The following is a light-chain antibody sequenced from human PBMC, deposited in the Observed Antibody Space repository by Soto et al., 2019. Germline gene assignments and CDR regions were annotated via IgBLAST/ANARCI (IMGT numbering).Light chain of an antibody. Sequence: EVVLTQSPATLSFSPGGRATLSCRGSQTVDSYLAWYQQKPGQAPRLLIYDASSRATGIPDRFSGSGSGTDLTLTIGRLEPEDLAVYYCQKYDSSPRTCGQGTKVDIK. CDR2: DAS. CDR1: QTVDSY. J-gene: IGKJ1*01. CDR3: QKYDSSPRT. V-gene: IGKV3-20*01.